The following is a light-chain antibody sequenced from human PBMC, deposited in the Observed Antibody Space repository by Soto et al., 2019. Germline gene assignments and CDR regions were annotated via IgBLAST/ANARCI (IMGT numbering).Light chain of an antibody. CDR2: KAS. Sequence: DIQMTQSPSTLSASVGHRFTITCRASQSISSWLAWYQQKPGKAPKLLIYKASTLKSGVPSRFSGSGSGTEFTLTISSLQPDDFATYYCQHYNSYSEAFGQGTKV. CDR3: QHYNSYSEA. J-gene: IGKJ1*01. V-gene: IGKV1-5*03. CDR1: QSISSW.